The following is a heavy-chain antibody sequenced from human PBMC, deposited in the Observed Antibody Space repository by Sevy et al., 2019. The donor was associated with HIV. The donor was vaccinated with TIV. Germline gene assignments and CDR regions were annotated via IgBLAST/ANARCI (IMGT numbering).Heavy chain of an antibody. CDR2: IKSDGSST. CDR3: ERSMYIKIRLD. D-gene: IGHD1-1*01. CDR1: GFTFSSNW. Sequence: GGSLRLSCAASGFTFSSNWMHWVRQAPGKGLVWVSRIKSDGSSTSYADSVKGRFTISRDNDKYTLYLQMNSLRVEDTDVYYCERSMYIKIRLDWGQGTLVTVSS. V-gene: IGHV3-74*01. J-gene: IGHJ4*02.